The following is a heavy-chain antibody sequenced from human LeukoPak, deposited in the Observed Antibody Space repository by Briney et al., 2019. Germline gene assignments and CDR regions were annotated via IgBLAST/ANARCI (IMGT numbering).Heavy chain of an antibody. Sequence: GGSLRLSCAAAGFGFSGHWMNWVRQAPGKGLEWVANIKEDGSDENYMDSVRGRFTISRENAKNSLFLQMNNLRVEDTAVYYCARNRGWETFDHWGQGTLVTVSS. CDR1: GFGFSGHW. CDR3: ARNRGWETFDH. J-gene: IGHJ4*02. CDR2: IKEDGSDE. D-gene: IGHD1-14*01. V-gene: IGHV3-7*03.